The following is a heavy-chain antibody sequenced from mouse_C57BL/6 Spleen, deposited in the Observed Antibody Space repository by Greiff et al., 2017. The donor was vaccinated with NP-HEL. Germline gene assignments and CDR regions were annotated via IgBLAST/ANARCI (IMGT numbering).Heavy chain of an antibody. V-gene: IGHV5-4*03. CDR1: GFTLSSYA. D-gene: IGHD1-1*01. CDR2: ISDGGSYT. CDR3: ARAPYYYGSSFHWYFDV. Sequence: EVKLMESGGGLVKPGGSLKLSCAASGFTLSSYAMSWVRQTPEKRLEWVATISDGGSYTYYPDNVKGRFTISRDNAKNNLDLQMSHLKSEDTAMYYGARAPYYYGSSFHWYFDVWGTGTTVTVSS. J-gene: IGHJ1*03.